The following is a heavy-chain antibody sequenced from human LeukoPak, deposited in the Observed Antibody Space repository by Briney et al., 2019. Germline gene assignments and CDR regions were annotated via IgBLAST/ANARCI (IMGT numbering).Heavy chain of an antibody. V-gene: IGHV4-39*01. CDR1: GGSISSSSYY. J-gene: IGHJ4*02. D-gene: IGHD6-19*01. CDR2: IYYSGST. CDR3: ARQTRRLVGFFDY. Sequence: PSETLSLTCTVSGGSISSSSYYWGWIRQPPGKGLEWIGSIYYSGSTYYNPSLKSRVTISVDTSKNQFSLKLSSVTAADTAVYNCARQTRRLVGFFDYWGQGTLVTVSS.